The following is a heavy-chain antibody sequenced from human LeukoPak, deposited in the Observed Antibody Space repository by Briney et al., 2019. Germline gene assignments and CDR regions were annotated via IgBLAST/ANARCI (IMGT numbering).Heavy chain of an antibody. J-gene: IGHJ4*02. CDR2: IIPIFGTA. CDR3: ARDGKRSPRDFWSGYHDC. V-gene: IGHV1-69*05. CDR1: GGTFSSYA. D-gene: IGHD3-3*01. Sequence: ASVKVSGKASGGTFSSYAISWVRQAPGQGLEWMGRIIPIFGTANYAQKFQGRVTITTDESTSTAYMELSSLRSEDTAVYYCARDGKRSPRDFWSGYHDCWGQGTLVTVSS.